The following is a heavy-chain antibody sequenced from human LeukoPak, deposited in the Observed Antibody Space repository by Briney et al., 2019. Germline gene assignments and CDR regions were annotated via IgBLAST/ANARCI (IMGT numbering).Heavy chain of an antibody. CDR1: GFTFSSYA. V-gene: IGHV3-23*01. J-gene: IGHJ4*02. Sequence: GGSLRLSCAASGFTFSSYAMNWVRQAPGKGLEWVSAISGSGGSTYYADSVKGRFTISRDNSKNTLYLQMNSLRAEDTSVYNCARDKGGSGSIDYWGQGTLVTVSS. D-gene: IGHD2-15*01. CDR2: ISGSGGST. CDR3: ARDKGGSGSIDY.